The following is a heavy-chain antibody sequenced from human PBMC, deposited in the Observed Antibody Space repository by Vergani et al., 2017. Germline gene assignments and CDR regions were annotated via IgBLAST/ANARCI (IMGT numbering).Heavy chain of an antibody. CDR1: GFFFSDYY. J-gene: IGHJ4*02. Sequence: VQLVESGGGLVKPGGSLRLSCTASGFFFSDYYMSWLRQAPGKGLEWISYIASSDTTVYYADSVKGRFTISRDNAKNSLYLEMNSLRAEDTAVYYCARWIAAAAIDYWGQGTLVTVSS. CDR3: ARWIAAAAIDY. D-gene: IGHD6-13*01. CDR2: IASSDTTV. V-gene: IGHV3-11*04.